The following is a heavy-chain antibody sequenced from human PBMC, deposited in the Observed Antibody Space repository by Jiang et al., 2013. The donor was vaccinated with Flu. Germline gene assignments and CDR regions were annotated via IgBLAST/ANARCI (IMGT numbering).Heavy chain of an antibody. Sequence: SSVKVSCKASGGTFSSYAISWVRQAPGQGLEWMGRIIPILGIANYAQKFQGRVTITADKSTSTAYMELSSLRSEDTAVYYCARSPYYYDSSGYSDYWGQGTLVTVSS. V-gene: IGHV1-69*04. CDR3: ARSPYYYDSSGYSDY. CDR2: IIPILGIA. CDR1: GGTFSSYA. J-gene: IGHJ4*02. D-gene: IGHD3-22*01.